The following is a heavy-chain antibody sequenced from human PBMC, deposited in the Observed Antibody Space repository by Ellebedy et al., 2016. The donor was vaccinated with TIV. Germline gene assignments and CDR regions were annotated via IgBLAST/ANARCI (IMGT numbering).Heavy chain of an antibody. J-gene: IGHJ5*02. CDR1: GFTFTTYA. Sequence: GESLKISCAASGFTFTTYAMSWVRQAPGKGLEWVSTIGGSGGSTYYADSVKGRFTISRDNSKNTLYLQMNSLIAEDTAVYYCAKGGRGNWFDPWGQGTLVTVSS. CDR2: IGGSGGST. V-gene: IGHV3-23*01. D-gene: IGHD3-16*01. CDR3: AKGGRGNWFDP.